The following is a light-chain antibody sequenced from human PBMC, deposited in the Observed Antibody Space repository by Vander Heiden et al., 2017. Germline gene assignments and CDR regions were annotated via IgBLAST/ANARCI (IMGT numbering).Light chain of an antibody. V-gene: IGKV1-27*01. J-gene: IGKJ3*01. CDR2: AAY. CDR3: QKYNTGVT. CDR1: QGISNY. Sequence: EIQMTQSPSTLSACVGDTVSITCRASQGISNYLAWYQQRPGQVPKLLIYAAYTLQSGLPSRFSGGGSGTDFTLTISGLQPEDVATYYCQKYNTGVTFGPGTKVELK.